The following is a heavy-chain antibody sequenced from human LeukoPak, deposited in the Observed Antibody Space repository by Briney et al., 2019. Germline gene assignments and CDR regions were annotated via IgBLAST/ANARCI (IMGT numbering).Heavy chain of an antibody. CDR1: GLTFNSYG. V-gene: IGHV3-33*06. CDR2: IWHDGSKT. CDR3: VKATGYCSSTSCAGDWFDP. D-gene: IGHD2-2*01. Sequence: GGSLRLSCAASGLTFNSYGMHWVRQAPGKGPEWVAVIWHDGSKTYYVDSVKGRFTISGDNSKNTLYLQMSSLRAEDTAVYYCVKATGYCSSTSCAGDWFDPWGQGTLVIVSS. J-gene: IGHJ5*02.